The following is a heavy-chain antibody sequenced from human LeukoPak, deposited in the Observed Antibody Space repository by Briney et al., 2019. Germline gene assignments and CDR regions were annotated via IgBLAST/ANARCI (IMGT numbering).Heavy chain of an antibody. V-gene: IGHV3-23*01. Sequence: PGRSLRLSCAASGFTFSNFALSWVRQAPGKGLEWVSAISGSGGSTYYADSVKGRFTISRDNSKNTLYLQMNSLRAEDTAVYYCAKDLRGSSGLYPAISPGTDYWGQGTLVTVSS. D-gene: IGHD6-19*01. CDR3: AKDLRGSSGLYPAISPGTDY. J-gene: IGHJ4*02. CDR2: ISGSGGST. CDR1: GFTFSNFA.